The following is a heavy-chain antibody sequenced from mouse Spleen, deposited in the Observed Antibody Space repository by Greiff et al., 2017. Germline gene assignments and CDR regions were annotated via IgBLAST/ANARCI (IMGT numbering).Heavy chain of an antibody. CDR1: GYTFTSYW. CDR3: ARMDGNYYYAMDY. Sequence: VKLMQPGAELVRPGSSVKLSCKASGYTFTSYWMHWVKQRPIQGLEWIGNIDPSDSETHYNQKFKDKATLTVDKSSSTAYMQLSSLTSEDSAVYYCARMDGNYYYAMDYWGQGTSVTVSS. J-gene: IGHJ4*01. CDR2: IDPSDSET. D-gene: IGHD2-1*01. V-gene: IGHV1-52*01.